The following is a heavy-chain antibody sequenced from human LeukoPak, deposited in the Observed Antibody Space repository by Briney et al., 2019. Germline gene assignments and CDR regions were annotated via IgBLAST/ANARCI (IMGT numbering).Heavy chain of an antibody. CDR2: ISGSGGST. J-gene: IGHJ3*02. CDR1: GFTFSSYA. Sequence: GGSLRLSCAASGFTFSSYAMSWVRQAPGKGLEWVSAISGSGGSTYYADSVEGRFTTSRDNSKNTLYLQMNGLRAEDTAVYYCAKDGSYYVYENAFDIWGQGTMVTVSS. V-gene: IGHV3-23*01. D-gene: IGHD1-26*01. CDR3: AKDGSYYVYENAFDI.